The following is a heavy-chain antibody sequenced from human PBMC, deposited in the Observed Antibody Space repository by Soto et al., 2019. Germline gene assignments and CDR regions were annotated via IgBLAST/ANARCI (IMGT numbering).Heavy chain of an antibody. D-gene: IGHD2-2*01. V-gene: IGHV4-59*01. CDR2: IYYSGST. CDR3: ARGRVGYCSSTSCHTFYGMDV. Sequence: QVQLQESGPGRVKPSETLSLTCTVSGGSISSYYWSWIRQPPGKGLEWIGYIYYSGSTNYNPSLKSRVTLSVDTSKHQFSLMLSSVTAADTAVYYCARGRVGYCSSTSCHTFYGMDVWGQGTTVTVSS. CDR1: GGSISSYY. J-gene: IGHJ6*02.